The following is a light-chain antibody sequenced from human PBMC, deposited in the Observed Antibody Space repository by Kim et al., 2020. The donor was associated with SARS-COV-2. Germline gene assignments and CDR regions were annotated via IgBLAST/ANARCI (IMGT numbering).Light chain of an antibody. CDR3: HQYSRSPPWT. CDR2: DAS. Sequence: PGERATLSCRASPSVGSSYLAWYQQKPGQAPRLLIYDASSRAAGVPDRFSGSGSGTDFTLTISRLEPEDFAVYYCHQYSRSPPWTFGQGTKVDIK. J-gene: IGKJ1*01. V-gene: IGKV3-20*01. CDR1: PSVGSSY.